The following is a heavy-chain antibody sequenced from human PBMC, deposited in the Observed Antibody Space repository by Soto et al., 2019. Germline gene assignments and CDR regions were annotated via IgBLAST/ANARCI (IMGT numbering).Heavy chain of an antibody. CDR1: GFTFSSYA. CDR2: ISGSGGST. J-gene: IGHJ4*02. D-gene: IGHD2-2*01. CDR3: AKPDIVVVPAAPYYFDY. V-gene: IGHV3-23*01. Sequence: GGSLRLSCAASGFTFSSYAMSWVRQAPGKGLEWVSAISGSGGSTYYADSVKGRFTISRDNSKNTLYLQMNSLRAEDTAVYYCAKPDIVVVPAAPYYFDYWGQGTLVTVS.